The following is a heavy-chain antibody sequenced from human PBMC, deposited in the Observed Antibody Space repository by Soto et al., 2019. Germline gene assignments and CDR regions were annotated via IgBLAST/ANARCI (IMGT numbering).Heavy chain of an antibody. V-gene: IGHV1-18*01. D-gene: IGHD3-3*02. CDR2: ISAYNGNT. CDR3: AGGPLKAAGISIDHQFDH. J-gene: IGHJ4*02. Sequence: ASVKVSCKASGYTFTSYGISWVRQAPGQGLEWMGWISAYNGNTNYAQKLQGRVTMTTDTSTSTAYMELRSLRSDDTAVYYCAGGPLKAAGISIDHQFDHWGQGTLVTVSS. CDR1: GYTFTSYG.